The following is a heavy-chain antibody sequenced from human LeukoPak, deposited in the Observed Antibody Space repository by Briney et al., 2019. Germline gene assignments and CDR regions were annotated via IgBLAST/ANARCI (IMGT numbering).Heavy chain of an antibody. J-gene: IGHJ4*02. D-gene: IGHD3-16*01. CDR3: AFIRRGLFYFDY. Sequence: SETLSLSCTVSGGSISSYYWNWIRQPPGKGLEWIGYTKNIGSTNYNPSLKSRVTISVDTSKNQFSLKLSSVTAADTAVYYCAFIRRGLFYFDYWGQGTLVTVSS. CDR2: TKNIGST. CDR1: GGSISSYY. V-gene: IGHV4-59*01.